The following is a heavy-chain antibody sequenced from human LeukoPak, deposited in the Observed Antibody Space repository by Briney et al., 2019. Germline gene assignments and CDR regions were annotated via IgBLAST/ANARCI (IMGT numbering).Heavy chain of an antibody. CDR1: GGSISSSDNY. Sequence: PSETLSLTCTVSGGSISSSDNYWGCWIRQPPGKGLEWIGSIYYSGSTYYNPSLKSRVTISVDMSKNQFSLKLSSVTAADTSVYYCARLGTVGAFDMWGQGTIVVVSS. CDR2: IYYSGST. D-gene: IGHD1-26*01. V-gene: IGHV4-39*01. CDR3: ARLGTVGAFDM. J-gene: IGHJ3*02.